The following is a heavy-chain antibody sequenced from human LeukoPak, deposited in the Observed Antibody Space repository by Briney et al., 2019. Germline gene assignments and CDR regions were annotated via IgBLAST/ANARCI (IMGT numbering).Heavy chain of an antibody. J-gene: IGHJ6*03. Sequence: GGPLRLSCAASGFTFSSYSMNWVRQAPGKGLEWVSSISSSSSYIYYADSVKGRFTISRDNAKNSLYLQMNSLRAEDTAVYYCARDVFGERYYMDVWGKGTTVTVSS. CDR3: ARDVFGERYYMDV. CDR1: GFTFSSYS. CDR2: ISSSSSYI. D-gene: IGHD3-10*01. V-gene: IGHV3-21*01.